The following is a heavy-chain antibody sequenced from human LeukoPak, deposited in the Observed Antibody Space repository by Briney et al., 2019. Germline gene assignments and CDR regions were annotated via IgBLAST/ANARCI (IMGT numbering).Heavy chain of an antibody. CDR2: IYHSGTT. J-gene: IGHJ4*02. V-gene: IGHV4-4*02. Sequence: PSETLSLTCAVSGGYISSFYWWSWVRQPPGKGLEWIGEIYHSGTTNSNPSLKSRVAISVDKSNNQFSLKLRSVTAADTAVYYCAKDHYDSSGYPFDYWGQGTLVTVSS. CDR3: AKDHYDSSGYPFDY. CDR1: GGYISSFYW. D-gene: IGHD3-22*01.